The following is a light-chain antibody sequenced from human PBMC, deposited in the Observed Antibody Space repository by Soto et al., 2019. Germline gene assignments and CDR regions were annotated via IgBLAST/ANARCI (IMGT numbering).Light chain of an antibody. CDR1: HIFSSSY. J-gene: IGKJ5*01. V-gene: IGKV3D-20*02. CDR2: DAS. CDR3: QQRTNWPPVIT. Sequence: EIVWTQSPATLSLSPVERATLSFCSIHIFSSSYLAWYQQKPGLAPRLLIYDASNRATGIPARFSGSGSGTDFTLTISSLEPEDFAVYYCQQRTNWPPVITFGQGTRLEIK.